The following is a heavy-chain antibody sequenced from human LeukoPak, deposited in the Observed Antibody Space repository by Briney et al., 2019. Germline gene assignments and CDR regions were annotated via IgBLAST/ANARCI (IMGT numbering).Heavy chain of an antibody. D-gene: IGHD3-22*01. J-gene: IGHJ3*02. CDR2: INHSGST. V-gene: IGHV4-34*01. CDR1: GGSFSGYY. Sequence: SETLSLTCAVYGGSFSGYYWSWIRQPPGKGLEWIGEINHSGSTNYNPSLKSRVTISVDTSKNQFSLKLSSVTAADTAVYYCARVGYYYDSSGYYLDAFDIWGQGTMVTVSS. CDR3: ARVGYYYDSSGYYLDAFDI.